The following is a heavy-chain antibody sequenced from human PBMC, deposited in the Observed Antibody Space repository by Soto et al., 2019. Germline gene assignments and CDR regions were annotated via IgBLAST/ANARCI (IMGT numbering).Heavy chain of an antibody. CDR2: VNTDNGNI. CDR1: GYIFTSYG. Sequence: QAQLLQSGAEVKKPGASVKVSCKASGYIFTSYGISWVRQAPGQGLEWMGWVNTDNGNIDYAQKCQGRVTRATDSSTTTAYMELRGLTSDYRAVNYCARGGKSRYCTYYGMDVWGQGTTVTVSS. D-gene: IGHD2-21*02. CDR3: ARGGKSRYCTYYGMDV. V-gene: IGHV1-18*01. J-gene: IGHJ6*02.